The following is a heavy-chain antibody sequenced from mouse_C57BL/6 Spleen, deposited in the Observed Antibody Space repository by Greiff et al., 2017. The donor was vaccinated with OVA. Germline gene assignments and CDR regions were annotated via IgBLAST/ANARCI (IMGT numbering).Heavy chain of an antibody. Sequence: EVQVVESGPGLVKPSQSLSLTCSVTGYSITSGYYWNWIRQFPGHKLEWMGYISYDGSHKYNPSLKNRISSTLDTSKNQFFLKLNSVTTEDTATYYCARALYYYGSSYVGYYAMDYWGQGTSVTVSS. V-gene: IGHV3-6*01. D-gene: IGHD1-1*01. CDR3: ARALYYYGSSYVGYYAMDY. J-gene: IGHJ4*01. CDR2: ISYDGSH. CDR1: GYSITSGYY.